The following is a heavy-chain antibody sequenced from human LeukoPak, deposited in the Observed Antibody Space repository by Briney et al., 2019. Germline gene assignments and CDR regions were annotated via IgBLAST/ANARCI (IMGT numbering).Heavy chain of an antibody. CDR2: IKQDGSEK. Sequence: GGSLRLSCAASGFTFSSYWMTWVRQTPGKGLDWVATIKQDGSEKYYADSVRGRFTVSRDNAKNSLYLQMNSLRADDTAVYYCVKDFGGNSDYWGQGTLVTVSS. J-gene: IGHJ4*02. V-gene: IGHV3-7*02. D-gene: IGHD4-23*01. CDR3: VKDFGGNSDY. CDR1: GFTFSSYW.